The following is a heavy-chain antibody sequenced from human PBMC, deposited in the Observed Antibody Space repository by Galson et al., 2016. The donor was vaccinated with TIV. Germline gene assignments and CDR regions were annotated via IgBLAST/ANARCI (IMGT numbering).Heavy chain of an antibody. CDR2: VYRNGNA. J-gene: IGHJ3*01. V-gene: IGHV3-66*03. Sequence: CAASGFSVTTNYMTWVRQAPGKGLEWISVVYRNGNAYYTDSVKGRFTMSRDDFKNTVDLQMDNLRPGDTALYYCARDIPEYTMGGLDLWGQGTMVTVSS. CDR3: ARDIPEYTMGGLDL. CDR1: GFSVTTNY. D-gene: IGHD2-21*01.